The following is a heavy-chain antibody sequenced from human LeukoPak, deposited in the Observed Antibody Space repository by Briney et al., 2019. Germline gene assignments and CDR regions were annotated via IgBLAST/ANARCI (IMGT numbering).Heavy chain of an antibody. J-gene: IGHJ4*02. CDR2: IYYSGST. V-gene: IGHV4-59*06. CDR3: ARSRPGSYQGY. D-gene: IGHD1-26*01. CDR1: GGSISSYY. Sequence: SETLSLTCTVSGGSISSYYWTWIRQHPGKGLEWIGYIYYSGSTYYNPSLKSRVTISLDTSKNQFSLKLSSVTAADTAVYYCARSRPGSYQGYWGQGTLVTVSS.